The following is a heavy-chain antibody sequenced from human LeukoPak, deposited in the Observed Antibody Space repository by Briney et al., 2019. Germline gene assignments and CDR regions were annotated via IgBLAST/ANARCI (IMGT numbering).Heavy chain of an antibody. Sequence: GGSLRLSCAASGFTFSSYAMSWVRQAPGKGLEWVLAISGSGGSTYYADSVKGRFTISRDNSKNTLYLQMNSLRAEDTAVYYCAKGDSGWYGNYYFDYWGQGTLVTVSS. CDR2: ISGSGGST. CDR3: AKGDSGWYGNYYFDY. CDR1: GFTFSSYA. J-gene: IGHJ4*02. D-gene: IGHD6-19*01. V-gene: IGHV3-23*01.